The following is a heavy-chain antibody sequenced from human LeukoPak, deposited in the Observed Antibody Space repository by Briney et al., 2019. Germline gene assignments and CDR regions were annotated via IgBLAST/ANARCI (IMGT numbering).Heavy chain of an antibody. CDR2: ISSSSSYI. Sequence: AGGSLRLSCAASGFTFSSYSMNWVRQAPGKGLEWVSSISSSSSYIYYADSVKGRFTISRDNAKNSLYLQMNSLRAEDTAVYYCARDKDGSGSYTHWFDPWGQGTLVTVSS. V-gene: IGHV3-21*01. CDR1: GFTFSSYS. D-gene: IGHD3-10*01. J-gene: IGHJ5*02. CDR3: ARDKDGSGSYTHWFDP.